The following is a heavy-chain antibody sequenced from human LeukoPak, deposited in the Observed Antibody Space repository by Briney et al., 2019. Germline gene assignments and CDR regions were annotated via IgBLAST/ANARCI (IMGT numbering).Heavy chain of an antibody. V-gene: IGHV1-69*04. CDR3: ARVPQGSSWPYYFDY. D-gene: IGHD6-13*01. J-gene: IGHJ4*02. CDR1: VGTFSTYA. Sequence: SVKVSCKASVGTFSTYAISWVRQAPGQGLEWVGRIVPILGTANYAQNFQGRVTITADRSTTTAYMVLSSLRSEDTAVYYCARVPQGSSWPYYFDYCGQGTLVTVSS. CDR2: IVPILGTA.